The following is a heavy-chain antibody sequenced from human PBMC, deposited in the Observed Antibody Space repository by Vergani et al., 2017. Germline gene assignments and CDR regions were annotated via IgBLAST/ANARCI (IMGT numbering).Heavy chain of an antibody. J-gene: IGHJ5*02. Sequence: QLQLQESGSGLVKPSQTLSLTCAVSGGSISSGGYSWSWILQPPGKGLEWIGYIYHSGSTYYNPSLKSRVTISVDRSKNQFSLKLSSVTAADTAVYYCARRSRGYSYVHIPHWFDPWGQGTLVTVSS. V-gene: IGHV4-30-2*01. CDR2: IYHSGST. CDR1: GGSISSGGYS. D-gene: IGHD5-18*01. CDR3: ARRSRGYSYVHIPHWFDP.